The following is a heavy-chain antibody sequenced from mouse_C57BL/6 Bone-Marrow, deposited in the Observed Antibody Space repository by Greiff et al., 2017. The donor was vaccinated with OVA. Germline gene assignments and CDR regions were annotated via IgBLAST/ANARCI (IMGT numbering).Heavy chain of an antibody. CDR2: INPSNGGT. CDR3: ASRAPLRLNSMDL. Sequence: QVQLQQPGTELVKPGASVKLSCTASGYTFTSYWMHWVKQRPGQGLEWIGNINPSNGGTNYNEKFKSKATMTVDKSSNTAYLQLSSLTSEDSAVFFFASRAPLRLNSMDLWGQGTSVTVSS. D-gene: IGHD3-1*01. CDR1: GYTFTSYW. V-gene: IGHV1-53*01. J-gene: IGHJ4*01.